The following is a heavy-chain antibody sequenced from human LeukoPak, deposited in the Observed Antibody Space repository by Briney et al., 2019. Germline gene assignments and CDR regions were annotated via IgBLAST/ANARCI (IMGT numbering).Heavy chain of an antibody. CDR1: GGTFSSYA. D-gene: IGHD3-10*01. J-gene: IGHJ4*02. V-gene: IGHV1-69*05. CDR3: ARDGVEGGSGSLRLDY. CDR2: IIPIFGTA. Sequence: SVKVSCKASGGTFSSYAISWVRQAPGQGLEWMGGIIPIFGTANYAQKFQCRVTMTTDESTSTAYMELSSLRSEDTAVHYCARDGVEGGSGSLRLDYWGQGTLVTVSS.